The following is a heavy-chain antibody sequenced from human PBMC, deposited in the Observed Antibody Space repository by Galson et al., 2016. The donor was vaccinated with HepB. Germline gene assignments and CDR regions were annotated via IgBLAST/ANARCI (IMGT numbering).Heavy chain of an antibody. V-gene: IGHV3-7*03. J-gene: IGHJ2*01. CDR1: GFTISTYW. D-gene: IGHD6-19*01. Sequence: SLRLSCAASGFTISTYWMTWVRQAPGKGLEWVANIKQDGSEKYYVDSVKGRFTISRDNAKNSLFLQMNGLRAEDTAVYYCARALSSSGWTYWYFDLWRRG. CDR2: IKQDGSEK. CDR3: ARALSSSGWTYWYFDL.